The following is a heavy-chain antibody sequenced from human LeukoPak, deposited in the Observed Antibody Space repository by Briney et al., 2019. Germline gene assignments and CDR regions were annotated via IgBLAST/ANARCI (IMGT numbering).Heavy chain of an antibody. CDR2: TYYRSRWYN. V-gene: IGHV6-1*01. CDR3: ARDRDLGNYYDGMVV. J-gene: IGHJ6*02. D-gene: IGHD7-27*01. Sequence: SQTLSLTCAISGDSVSTNSAAWSWIRQSPSRGLEWLGRTYYRSRWYNDYAVSVKSRITIKSDTSKNQFSLQLNSVTPEDTAVYYCARDRDLGNYYDGMVVWGQETTVTVSS. CDR1: GDSVSTNSAA.